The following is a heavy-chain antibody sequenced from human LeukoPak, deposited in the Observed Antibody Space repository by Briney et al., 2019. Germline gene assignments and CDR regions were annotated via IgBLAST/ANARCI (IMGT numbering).Heavy chain of an antibody. Sequence: GGSLRLSCAASGFTFSSYEMNWVRQAPGKGLEWVSAISGSGGSTYYADSVKGRFTISRDNAKNSLYLRMNSLRAEDTAVYYCARDRSIAARRYYYYYMDVWGKGTTVTVSS. CDR3: ARDRSIAARRYYYYYMDV. V-gene: IGHV3-48*03. CDR1: GFTFSSYE. J-gene: IGHJ6*03. D-gene: IGHD6-6*01. CDR2: ISGSGGST.